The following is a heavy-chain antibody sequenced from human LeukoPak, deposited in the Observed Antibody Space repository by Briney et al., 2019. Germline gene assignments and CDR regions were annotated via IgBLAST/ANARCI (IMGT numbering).Heavy chain of an antibody. J-gene: IGHJ3*02. V-gene: IGHV1-18*01. CDR1: GYTFTSYG. CDR3: ARDLRSHAFDI. CDR2: ISAYNGNT. Sequence: ASVKVSCKASGYTFTSYGISWVRQAPGQGLEWMGWISAYNGNTNYAQKLQGRVTITRNTSISTAYMELSSLRSEDTAVYYCARDLRSHAFDIWGQGTMVTVSS. D-gene: IGHD3-10*01.